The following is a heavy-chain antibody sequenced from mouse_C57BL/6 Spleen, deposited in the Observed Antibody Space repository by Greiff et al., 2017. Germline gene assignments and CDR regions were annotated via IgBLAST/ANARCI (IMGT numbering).Heavy chain of an antibody. CDR2: INPGSGGT. Sequence: QVQLQQSGAELVRPGTSVKVSCKASGYAFTNYLIEWVKQRPGQGLAWIGVINPGSGGTNYNEKFKGKATLTADKSSSTAYMQLSSLTSEDSAVYFCARRGRQLRLEGDYWGQGTTLTVSS. D-gene: IGHD3-2*02. J-gene: IGHJ2*01. V-gene: IGHV1-54*01. CDR1: GYAFTNYL. CDR3: ARRGRQLRLEGDY.